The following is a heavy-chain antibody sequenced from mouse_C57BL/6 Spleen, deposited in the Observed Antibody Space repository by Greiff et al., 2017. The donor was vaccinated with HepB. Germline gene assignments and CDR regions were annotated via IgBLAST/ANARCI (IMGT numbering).Heavy chain of an antibody. V-gene: IGHV1-54*01. CDR1: GYAFTNYL. D-gene: IGHD4-1*01. CDR3: ARSNWDSFAY. CDR2: INPGSGGT. J-gene: IGHJ3*01. Sequence: VQLQQSGAELVRPGTSVKVSCKASGYAFTNYLIEWVKQRPGQGLEWIGVINPGSGGTNYNEKFKGKATLTADKPSSTAYMQLSSLTSEDSAVYFCARSNWDSFAYWGQGTLVTVSA.